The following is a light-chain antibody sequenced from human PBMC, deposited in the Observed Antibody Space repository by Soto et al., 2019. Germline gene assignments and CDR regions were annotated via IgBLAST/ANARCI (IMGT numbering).Light chain of an antibody. J-gene: IGKJ4*01. CDR2: DAS. CDR1: QSFSNTY. Sequence: EIVLTQSPGTLSLSPGERATLSCRASQSFSNTYLAWYQQKPGQAPRLLIYDASNRATGIPARFSGSGSGTDFTLTISSLEPEDFAVYYCQQRSNWPLTFGGGTKVDIK. CDR3: QQRSNWPLT. V-gene: IGKV3-11*01.